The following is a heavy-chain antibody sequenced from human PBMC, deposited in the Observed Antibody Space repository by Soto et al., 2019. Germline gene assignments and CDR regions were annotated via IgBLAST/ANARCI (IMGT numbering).Heavy chain of an antibody. CDR3: AKDLDDSSGLYSYFDY. CDR2: ISGSGGST. J-gene: IGHJ4*02. V-gene: IGHV3-23*01. D-gene: IGHD3-22*01. Sequence: GGSLRLSCAASGFTFSSYAMSWVRRAPGKGLEWVSAISGSGGSTYYADSVKGRFTISRDNSKNTLYLQMNSLRAEDTAVYYCAKDLDDSSGLYSYFDYWGQGTLVTVSS. CDR1: GFTFSSYA.